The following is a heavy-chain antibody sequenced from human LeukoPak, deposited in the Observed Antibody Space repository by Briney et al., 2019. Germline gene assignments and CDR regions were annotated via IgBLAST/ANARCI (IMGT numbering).Heavy chain of an antibody. J-gene: IGHJ3*02. Sequence: SVKVSCKASGGTFSSYAISWVRQAPGQGLEWMGGIIPILGTANYAQKFQGRVTITADESTSTAYMELSSLRSEDTAVYYCAAGGDFDAFDIWGQGTMVTVSS. CDR2: IIPILGTA. D-gene: IGHD2-21*02. CDR1: GGTFSSYA. V-gene: IGHV1-69*13. CDR3: AAGGDFDAFDI.